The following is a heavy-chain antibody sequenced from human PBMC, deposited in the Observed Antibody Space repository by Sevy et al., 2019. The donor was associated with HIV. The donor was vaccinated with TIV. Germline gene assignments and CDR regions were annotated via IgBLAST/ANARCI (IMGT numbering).Heavy chain of an antibody. Sequence: GSLRLSCTVSGGSITSLYWHWIRQPPGKGLEWIANIYYNGHINYNPSLKSRVTLALMTSMNQFSLRLSAVTAADTAMYYCAGENARGRGYSWGQGTLVTVSS. CDR2: IYYNGHI. CDR1: GGSITSLY. V-gene: IGHV4-59*11. D-gene: IGHD3-10*01. CDR3: AGENARGRGYS. J-gene: IGHJ4*02.